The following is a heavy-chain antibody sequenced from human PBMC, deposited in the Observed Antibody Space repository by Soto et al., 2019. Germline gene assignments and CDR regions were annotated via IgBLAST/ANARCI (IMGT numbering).Heavy chain of an antibody. CDR1: GFTFSSYA. CDR2: ISGSGGST. CDR3: AKDLRPGTTAEYFQH. J-gene: IGHJ1*01. D-gene: IGHD1-7*01. V-gene: IGHV3-23*01. Sequence: LRLSCAASGFTFSSYAMSWVRQAPGKGLEWVSAISGSGGSTYYADSVKGRFTISRDNSKNTLYLQMNSLRAEDTAVYYCAKDLRPGTTAEYFQHWGQGTLVTVSS.